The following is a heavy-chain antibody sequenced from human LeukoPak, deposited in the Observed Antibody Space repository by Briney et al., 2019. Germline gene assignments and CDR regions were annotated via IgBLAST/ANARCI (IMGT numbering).Heavy chain of an antibody. CDR3: AKAHSNWGDAFDI. D-gene: IGHD7-27*01. CDR1: GFTFSSYG. V-gene: IGHV3-33*06. Sequence: GGSLRLSCAASGFTFSSYGMHWVRQAPGKGLEWVAVIWYDGSNKYYADSVKGRFTISRDNSKNTLYLQMNSLRAEDTAVYYCAKAHSNWGDAFDIWGQGTMVTVSS. J-gene: IGHJ3*02. CDR2: IWYDGSNK.